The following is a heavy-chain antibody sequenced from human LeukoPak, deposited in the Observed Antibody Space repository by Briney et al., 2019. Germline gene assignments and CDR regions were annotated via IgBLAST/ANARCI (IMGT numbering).Heavy chain of an antibody. CDR3: AREAHCGSTSCHQDL. J-gene: IGHJ5*02. D-gene: IGHD2-2*01. Sequence: ASVKVSCKASGYIFNDYFVHWVRQAPGLGLHLMGCINPNTGETIYAPKFQGRVTMTSDTSITTAYMELTRLTFDDTAVYYCAREAHCGSTSCHQDLWGQGTLVTVSS. CDR1: GYIFNDYF. V-gene: IGHV1-2*02. CDR2: INPNTGET.